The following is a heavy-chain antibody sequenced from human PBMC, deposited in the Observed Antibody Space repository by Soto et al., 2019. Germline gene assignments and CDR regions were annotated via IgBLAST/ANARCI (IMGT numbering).Heavy chain of an antibody. D-gene: IGHD3-10*01. V-gene: IGHV4-34*01. Sequence: SETLSLTCAVYGGSFSGYYWSWIRQPPGKGLEWIGEINHSGSTNYNPSLKSRVNISVGTAKNQFSLKLSSVTAAATAVYYCAGGSPRFRGYGSGSPMGYWGQGTLVTVSS. CDR1: GGSFSGYY. J-gene: IGHJ4*02. CDR3: AGGSPRFRGYGSGSPMGY. CDR2: INHSGST.